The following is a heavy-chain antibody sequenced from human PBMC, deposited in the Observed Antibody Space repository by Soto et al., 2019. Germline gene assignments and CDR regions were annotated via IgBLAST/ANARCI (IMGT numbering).Heavy chain of an antibody. Sequence: QVQLVQSGAEVKKPGASVKVSCKASGYTFTSYGISWVRQAPGQGLEWMGWISAYNGNTKYAQKPQGRVNITTDTSTSKAYIELKSLRSDDTAGYYCAREPNFFDYWGQGTPVTVSS. V-gene: IGHV1-18*01. CDR2: ISAYNGNT. CDR3: AREPNFFDY. J-gene: IGHJ4*02. CDR1: GYTFTSYG.